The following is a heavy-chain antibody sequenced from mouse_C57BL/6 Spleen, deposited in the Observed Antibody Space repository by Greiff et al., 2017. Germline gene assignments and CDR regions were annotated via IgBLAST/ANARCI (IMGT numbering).Heavy chain of an antibody. CDR2: ISSGSSTI. CDR1: GFTFSDYG. Sequence: EVKLMESGGGLVKPGGSLKLSCAASGFTFSDYGMHWVRQAPEKGLEWVAYISSGSSTIYYADTVKGRFTISRDNAKNTLFLQMTSLRSEDTAMYYCARPKDYGSSYLYYFDYWGQGTTLTVSS. J-gene: IGHJ2*01. D-gene: IGHD1-1*01. V-gene: IGHV5-17*01. CDR3: ARPKDYGSSYLYYFDY.